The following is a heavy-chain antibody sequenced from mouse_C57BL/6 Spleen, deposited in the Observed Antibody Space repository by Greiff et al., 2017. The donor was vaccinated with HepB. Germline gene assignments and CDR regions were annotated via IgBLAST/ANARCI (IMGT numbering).Heavy chain of an antibody. CDR1: GFSLTSYG. J-gene: IGHJ1*03. V-gene: IGHV2-5*01. CDR2: IWRGGST. D-gene: IGHD1-1*01. Sequence: VQLQESGPGLVQPSQSLSITCTVSGFSLTSYGVHWVRQSPGKGLEWLGVIWRGGSTDYNAAFMSRLSITKDNSKSQVFFKMNSLQADDTAIYYCAKSYGSSYLWYFDVWGTGTTVTVSS. CDR3: AKSYGSSYLWYFDV.